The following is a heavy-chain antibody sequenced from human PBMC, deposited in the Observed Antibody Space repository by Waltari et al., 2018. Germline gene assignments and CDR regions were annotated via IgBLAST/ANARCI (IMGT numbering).Heavy chain of an antibody. CDR1: GGTFSSYA. CDR3: AIGGYSYGSNYYYYYMDV. D-gene: IGHD5-18*01. Sequence: QVQLVQSGAEVKKPGSSVKVSCKASGGTFSSYAISWVRQAPGQGLEGMGGIIPIFGTANYAQKFQGRVTITADKSTSTAYMELSSLRSEDTAVYYCAIGGYSYGSNYYYYYMDVWGKGTTVTVSS. CDR2: IIPIFGTA. V-gene: IGHV1-69*14. J-gene: IGHJ6*03.